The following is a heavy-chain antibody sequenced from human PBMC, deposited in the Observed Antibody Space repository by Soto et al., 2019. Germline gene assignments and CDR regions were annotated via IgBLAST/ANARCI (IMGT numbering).Heavy chain of an antibody. D-gene: IGHD5-12*01. Sequence: KPSETLSLTCTVSGGSINTFYWGWVRQPAGKGLEWIGRIFSSRCTRFNPSLEGRVAMSVDTSKNHFSLHLSSVTGADMAVYYCARDGAYSAYNFGHGLYLWSFDFWGQGALVTVAS. J-gene: IGHJ4*02. CDR1: GGSINTFY. CDR3: ARDGAYSAYNFGHGLYLWSFDF. V-gene: IGHV4-4*07. CDR2: IFSSRCT.